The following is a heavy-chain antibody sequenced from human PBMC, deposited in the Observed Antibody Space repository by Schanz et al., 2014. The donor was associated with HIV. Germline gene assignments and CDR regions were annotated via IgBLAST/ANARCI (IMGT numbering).Heavy chain of an antibody. CDR3: ARGAGDTDWGRI. V-gene: IGHV3-53*02. CDR1: GFTISSNY. Sequence: EVQLVETGGGLIQPGGSLRLSCAVSGFTISSNYMSWVRQAPGKGLEWVSVVYIGDSTFYANSVKGRFTISRDNSKNTLFLQLNSLRAEDTAVYYCARGAGDTDWGRIWGQGTTVTVSS. CDR2: VYIGDST. D-gene: IGHD5-18*01. J-gene: IGHJ6*02.